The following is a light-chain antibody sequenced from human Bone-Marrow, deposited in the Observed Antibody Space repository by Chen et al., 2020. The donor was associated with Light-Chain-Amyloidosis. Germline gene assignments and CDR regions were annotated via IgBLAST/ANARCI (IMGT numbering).Light chain of an antibody. CDR3: SSYTSSSTLV. V-gene: IGLV2-14*03. CDR1: SSDVGGYNY. J-gene: IGLJ2*01. Sequence: QSALTQPASLSGSPGQSITISCTGTSSDVGGYNYVSWYQQHPGKAPKLIIFDVSNRSSGVSNRFSGSKSGNTASLTISGLQAEDEADYYCSSYTSSSTLVFGGGTKLTVL. CDR2: DVS.